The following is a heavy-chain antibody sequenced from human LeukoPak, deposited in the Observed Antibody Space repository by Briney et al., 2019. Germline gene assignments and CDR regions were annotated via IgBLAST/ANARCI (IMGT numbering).Heavy chain of an antibody. V-gene: IGHV3-11*01. J-gene: IGHJ4*02. CDR1: GFYFSDYY. D-gene: IGHD5-24*01. CDR2: ISSSGSTI. Sequence: GGSLRLSCAASGFYFSDYYMSWIRQAPGKGLEWVSYISSSGSTIYYADSVKGRFTISRDNAKDSLYLQMNSLRAEDTVVYYCARAGWVEMATVDYWGQGTLVTVSS. CDR3: ARAGWVEMATVDY.